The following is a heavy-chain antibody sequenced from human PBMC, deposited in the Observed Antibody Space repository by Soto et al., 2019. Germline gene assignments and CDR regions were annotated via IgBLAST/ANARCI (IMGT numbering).Heavy chain of an antibody. J-gene: IGHJ4*02. CDR2: IYDSVNT. CDR1: GDSLSSGGHY. V-gene: IGHV4-31*03. CDR3: ARVDHRGYFAILTDY. D-gene: IGHD3-9*01. Sequence: SETLSLTCTVSGDSLSSGGHYWSWIRQHPGKGLEWIGHIYDSVNTYYSPSLRSRVTISADMSKNQFSLNLRSVTAADTAVYYCARVDHRGYFAILTDYWGQGTLVTSPQ.